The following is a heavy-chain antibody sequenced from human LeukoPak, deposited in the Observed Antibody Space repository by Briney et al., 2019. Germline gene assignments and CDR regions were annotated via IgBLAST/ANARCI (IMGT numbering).Heavy chain of an antibody. CDR3: AREVGIAAAGDNWFDP. V-gene: IGHV3-7*05. Sequence: PGGSLRLSCAVSGFTISNYWMSWVRQAPGKGLEWVANIKEDGSEKNYVDSVKGRFTISRDNAKDSLYLQMNSLRAEDTAVYYCAREVGIAAAGDNWFDPWGQGTLVTVSS. CDR2: IKEDGSEK. D-gene: IGHD6-13*01. J-gene: IGHJ5*02. CDR1: GFTISNYW.